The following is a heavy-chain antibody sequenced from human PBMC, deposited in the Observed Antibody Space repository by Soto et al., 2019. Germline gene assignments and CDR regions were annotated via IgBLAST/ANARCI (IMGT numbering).Heavy chain of an antibody. Sequence: SETLSLTCAVYGGSFSGYYWSWIRQPPGKGLEWIGEINHSGSTNCNPSLKSRVTISVDTSKNQFSLKLSSVTAADTAVYYCARGRGYYGRAFDYWGQGTLVTVSS. CDR2: INHSGST. V-gene: IGHV4-34*01. D-gene: IGHD3-22*01. CDR3: ARGRGYYGRAFDY. J-gene: IGHJ4*02. CDR1: GGSFSGYY.